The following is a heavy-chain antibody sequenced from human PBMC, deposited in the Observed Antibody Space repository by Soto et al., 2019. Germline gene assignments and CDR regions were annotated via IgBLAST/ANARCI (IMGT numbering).Heavy chain of an antibody. Sequence: LRLSCAASGFTFSSYAMHWVRQAPGKGLEWVAVISYDGSNKYYADSVKGRFTISRDNSKNTLYLQMNSLRAEDTAVYYCAREIVVVPAAVGWFDPWGQGTLVTVSS. CDR3: AREIVVVPAAVGWFDP. D-gene: IGHD2-2*01. J-gene: IGHJ5*02. CDR1: GFTFSSYA. CDR2: ISYDGSNK. V-gene: IGHV3-30-3*01.